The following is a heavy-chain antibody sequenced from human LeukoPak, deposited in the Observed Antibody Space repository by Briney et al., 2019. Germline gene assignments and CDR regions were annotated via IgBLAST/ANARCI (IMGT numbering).Heavy chain of an antibody. J-gene: IGHJ4*02. CDR1: GFTFSRNT. D-gene: IGHD5-12*01. V-gene: IGHV3-21*01. Sequence: GGSLRLSCAASGFTFSRNTMNWVRQAPGKGLEWVSSISSSSSYIYYADSVKGRFTISRDNAKNSLNLQMNSLRAEDTAVYYCAREVATNTCFDYWGQGTLVTVSS. CDR2: ISSSSSYI. CDR3: AREVATNTCFDY.